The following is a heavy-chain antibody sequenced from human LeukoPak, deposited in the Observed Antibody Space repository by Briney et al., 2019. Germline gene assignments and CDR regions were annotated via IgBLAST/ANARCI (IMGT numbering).Heavy chain of an antibody. CDR1: GFTFSDYY. Sequence: GGSLRLSCAASGFTFSDYYMSWIRQAPGKGLEWVSYISSSGSTIYYADSVKGRFTISRDNSKNTLYLQMNSLRAEDTAVYYCARGSLELRPGGYYFDYWGQGTLVTVSS. CDR3: ARGSLELRPGGYYFDY. CDR2: ISSSGSTI. V-gene: IGHV3-11*04. J-gene: IGHJ4*02. D-gene: IGHD1-7*01.